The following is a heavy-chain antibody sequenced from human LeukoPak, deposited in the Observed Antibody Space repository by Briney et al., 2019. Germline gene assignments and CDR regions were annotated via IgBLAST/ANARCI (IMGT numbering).Heavy chain of an antibody. CDR3: AKDYTIKAPYFDY. CDR1: GGSFSSST. D-gene: IGHD5-24*01. CDR2: IVPKYYTT. V-gene: IGHV1-69*01. Sequence: SVKVSCKASGGSFSSSTINWVRQAPGQGLEWMGEIVPKYYTTNYAQKFQGRVTISADSSTSTAYMELSSLTSEDTAVYYCAKDYTIKAPYFDYWGQGTLVTVSS. J-gene: IGHJ4*02.